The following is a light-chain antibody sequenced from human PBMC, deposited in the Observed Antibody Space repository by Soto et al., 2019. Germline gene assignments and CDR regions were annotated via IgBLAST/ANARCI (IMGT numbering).Light chain of an antibody. V-gene: IGKV1-5*03. J-gene: IGKJ2*01. CDR1: QSISSW. CDR2: LAS. CDR3: QQYDSYSRT. Sequence: DIQMTQSPSTLSASVGVRVTITCRASQSISSWLAWYPQKPGKAPKLLLYLASSLESGVPSRFSGSGSGTEFTLTISSLQPDDFATYYCQQYDSYSRTFGQGTKLEI.